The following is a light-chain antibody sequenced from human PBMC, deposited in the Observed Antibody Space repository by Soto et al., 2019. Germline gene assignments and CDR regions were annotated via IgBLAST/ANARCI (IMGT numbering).Light chain of an antibody. CDR1: QSVDIN. CDR3: QQYRNWPRT. CDR2: GAS. J-gene: IGKJ1*01. V-gene: IGKV3-15*01. Sequence: EIVLTQSPATLSVSPGDRVTLXXRASQSVDINLAWYQQKAGQAPRLXVYGASTKATDMPGRFSGRGSGTEFTLTINNLQSEDFAVYYCQQYRNWPRTFGQGTKVDIK.